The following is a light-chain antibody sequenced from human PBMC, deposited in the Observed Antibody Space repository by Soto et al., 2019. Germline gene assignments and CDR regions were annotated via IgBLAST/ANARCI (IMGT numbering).Light chain of an antibody. Sequence: DIQMTQSPSSLSASVRARDTITCRASQSISSYLNWYQQKPGKAPKLLIYAASSLQSGVPSRFSGSGSTTDFTLTISSLQPYDFATYYCQQSYSTLFTCGPGTKVDIK. CDR2: AAS. V-gene: IGKV1-39*01. CDR1: QSISSY. CDR3: QQSYSTLFT. J-gene: IGKJ3*01.